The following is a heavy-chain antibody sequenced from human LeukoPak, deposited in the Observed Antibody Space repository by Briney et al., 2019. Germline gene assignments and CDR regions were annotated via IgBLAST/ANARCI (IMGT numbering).Heavy chain of an antibody. V-gene: IGHV4-34*01. D-gene: IGHD5-24*01. CDR3: ARGKRWLQSFWFDP. CDR2: INHSGST. Sequence: SETLSLTCAVSGGSFSGYYWSWIRQPPGKGLEWIGEINHSGSTNYNPSLKSRVTISVDTSKNQFSLKLSSVTAADTAVYYCARGKRWLQSFWFDPWGQGTLVTVSS. CDR1: GGSFSGYY. J-gene: IGHJ5*02.